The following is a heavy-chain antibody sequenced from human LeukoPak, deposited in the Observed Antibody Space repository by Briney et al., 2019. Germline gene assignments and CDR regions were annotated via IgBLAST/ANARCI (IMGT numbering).Heavy chain of an antibody. V-gene: IGHV1-69*04. CDR3: ARDHITAMVHYGMDV. D-gene: IGHD5-18*01. Sequence: SVKVSCKASGGTFSSYAITWVRQAPGQALEWMGRIIPILGIANYAQKFQGSVTITADKSTSTADMELSSLRPEDTAVYYCARDHITAMVHYGMDVWGQGTTVTVSS. CDR1: GGTFSSYA. CDR2: IIPILGIA. J-gene: IGHJ6*02.